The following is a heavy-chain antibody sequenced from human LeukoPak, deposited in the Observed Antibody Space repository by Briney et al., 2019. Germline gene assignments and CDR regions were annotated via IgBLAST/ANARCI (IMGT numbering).Heavy chain of an antibody. CDR3: ARDPNGDYIGAFEF. J-gene: IGHJ3*01. V-gene: IGHV3-23*01. CDR1: GFTFSNDA. CDR2: ITSGGAP. Sequence: GGSLRLSCAAWGFTFSNDAVMWVRQAPGQGLEGGSAITSGGAPRYADSVQGRFTISRDNSKNTLYLQMNSLRAEDTAQYFCARDPNGDYIGAFEFWGRGTVVTVSS. D-gene: IGHD4-17*01.